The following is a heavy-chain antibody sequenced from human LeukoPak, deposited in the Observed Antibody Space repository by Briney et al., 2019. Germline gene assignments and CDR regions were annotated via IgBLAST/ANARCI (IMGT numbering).Heavy chain of an antibody. CDR2: ISYDGSNK. CDR1: GFTFSSYG. Sequence: GGSLRLSCAASGFTFSSYGIHWVRQAPGKGLEWVAVISYDGSNKYYADSVKGRFTISRDNSKNTLYLQMNSLRAEDTAVYYCAKVESGLWGQGTLVTVSS. J-gene: IGHJ4*02. V-gene: IGHV3-30*18. CDR3: AKVESGL. D-gene: IGHD5-12*01.